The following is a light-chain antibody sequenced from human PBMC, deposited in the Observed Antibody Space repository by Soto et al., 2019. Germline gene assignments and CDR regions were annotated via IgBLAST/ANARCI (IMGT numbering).Light chain of an antibody. CDR3: QQGYNTSSP. V-gene: IGKV1-39*01. CDR2: AAS. Sequence: DIQMTQSPSSMSASVGDRVTITCRASQSVSSSLNWYLQKPGKAPKVLIYAASNLQSGVPSRFSGSGSGTDFTLTISSLQPEDFATYYCQQGYNTSSPFGPGTKVDIK. J-gene: IGKJ3*01. CDR1: QSVSSS.